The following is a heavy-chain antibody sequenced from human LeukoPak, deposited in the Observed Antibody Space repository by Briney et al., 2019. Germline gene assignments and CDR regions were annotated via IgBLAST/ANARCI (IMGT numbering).Heavy chain of an antibody. D-gene: IGHD6-19*01. Sequence: GASVKVSCKASGYTFTGYYMHWVRQAPGQGLEWMGWINPNSGGTNYAQKFQGRVTMTRDTSISTAYMELSRLRSDDTAVYYCARDRGDSSGWEDYFDYWGQGTLVTVSS. CDR2: INPNSGGT. J-gene: IGHJ4*02. CDR1: GYTFTGYY. V-gene: IGHV1-2*02. CDR3: ARDRGDSSGWEDYFDY.